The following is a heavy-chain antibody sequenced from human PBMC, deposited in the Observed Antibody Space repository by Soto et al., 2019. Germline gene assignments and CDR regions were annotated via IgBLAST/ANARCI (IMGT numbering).Heavy chain of an antibody. V-gene: IGHV3-30-3*01. D-gene: IGHD2-15*01. CDR1: GFTFSSYA. CDR2: ISYDGSNK. Sequence: PGGSLRLSCAASGFTFSSYAMHWVCQAPGKGLEWVAVISYDGSNKYYTDSVKGRFTISRDNSKNTLYLQMNSLRAEDTAVYYCARGYCSGGSCPQFDYWGQGTLVTVSS. CDR3: ARGYCSGGSCPQFDY. J-gene: IGHJ4*02.